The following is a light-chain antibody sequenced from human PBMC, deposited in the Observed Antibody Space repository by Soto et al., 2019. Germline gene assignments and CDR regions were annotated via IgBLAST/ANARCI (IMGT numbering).Light chain of an antibody. CDR2: EVT. CDR3: SSFASSNTWV. Sequence: QSALTQPPSASGSPGQSVTISCTGTSSDVGAYNYVSWYQQHAGKAPKLVIYEVTKRPSGVHDRFSGSKSANTASLTVSGLQAEYEADYYCSSFASSNTWVVGGGTKLTVL. V-gene: IGLV2-8*01. J-gene: IGLJ3*02. CDR1: SSDVGAYNY.